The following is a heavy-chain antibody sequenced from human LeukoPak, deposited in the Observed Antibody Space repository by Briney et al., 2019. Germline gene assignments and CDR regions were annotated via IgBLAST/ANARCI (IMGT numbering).Heavy chain of an antibody. V-gene: IGHV4-34*01. CDR1: GGSFSGYY. D-gene: IGHD4-23*01. CDR3: ARGRVDYGGDSVSSLYNWFDP. J-gene: IGHJ5*02. CDR2: INHSGST. Sequence: SETLSLTCAVYGGSFSGYYWSWIRQPPGKGLEWIGEINHSGSTNYNPSLKSRVTISVDTSKNQFSLKLSSVTAADTAVYYCARGRVDYGGDSVSSLYNWFDPWGQGTLVTVSS.